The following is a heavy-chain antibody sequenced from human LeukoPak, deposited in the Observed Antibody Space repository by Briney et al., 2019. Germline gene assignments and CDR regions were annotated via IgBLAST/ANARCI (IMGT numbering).Heavy chain of an antibody. CDR3: AREGIRYFDWLLSYYFDY. Sequence: GGSLRLSCAASGFTFSDYYMSWIRQAPGKGLEWVSYISSSVSSMWYADSVKGRFTISRDNAKNSLYLQMNSLRAEDTAVYYCAREGIRYFDWLLSYYFDYWGQGTLVTVSS. D-gene: IGHD3-9*01. J-gene: IGHJ4*02. CDR1: GFTFSDYY. V-gene: IGHV3-11*01. CDR2: ISSSVSSM.